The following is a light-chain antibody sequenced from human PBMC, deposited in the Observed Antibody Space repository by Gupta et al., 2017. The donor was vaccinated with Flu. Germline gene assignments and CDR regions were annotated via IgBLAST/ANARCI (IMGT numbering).Light chain of an antibody. CDR2: EVN. CDR1: NSDVGRYDF. Sequence: XTISXPGTNSDVGRYDFVSWYQQHPGKAPRLMIYEVNRRPSGVSYRFSGSKSGNTASLTISGLQAEDEADYYCSSFTSMSTLVFGTGTKVTVL. CDR3: SSFTSMSTLV. J-gene: IGLJ1*01. V-gene: IGLV2-14*01.